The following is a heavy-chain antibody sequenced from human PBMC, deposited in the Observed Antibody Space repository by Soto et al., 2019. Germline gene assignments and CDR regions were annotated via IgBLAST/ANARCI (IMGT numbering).Heavy chain of an antibody. CDR1: GYTFTSYG. J-gene: IGHJ4*02. D-gene: IGHD1-26*01. CDR3: ARVPRGTWYAHLLY. Sequence: QVQLVQSGAEVKKPGASVKVSCKTSGYTFTSYGISWVRQAPGQVLEWMGWISGYSGNTNYAQMLQGRVTMTTDTYTSTAYMELRSLRSDDTAVYYCARVPRGTWYAHLLYWGQGTLGTV. V-gene: IGHV1-18*04. CDR2: ISGYSGNT.